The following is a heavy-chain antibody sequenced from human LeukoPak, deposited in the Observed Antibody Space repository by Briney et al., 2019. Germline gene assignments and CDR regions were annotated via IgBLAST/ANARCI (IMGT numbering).Heavy chain of an antibody. CDR1: GFTFSSYG. CDR3: ARDRPGYCTNGVCYAPLHY. V-gene: IGHV3-30*02. D-gene: IGHD2-8*01. J-gene: IGHJ4*02. CDR2: IRYDGNNK. Sequence: GGSLRLSCAASGFTFSSYGMHWVRQAPGKGLEWVAFIRYDGNNKYYADSVKGRFTISRDNAKNSLYLQMNSLRAEDTAVYYCARDRPGYCTNGVCYAPLHYWGQGTLVTVSS.